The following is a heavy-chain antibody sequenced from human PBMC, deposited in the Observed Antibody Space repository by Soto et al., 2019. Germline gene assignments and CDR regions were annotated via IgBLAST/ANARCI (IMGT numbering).Heavy chain of an antibody. Sequence: SETLSLTCAVYGGSFSGYSWSWIRQSPRKGLVWIGEISQSGSINFNPSLKSRVTMSVDTSKNQFSLKLSSVTAADTAVYYCARVSWEQLVTEYYFDYWGQGTLVTVSS. J-gene: IGHJ4*02. CDR2: ISQSGSI. V-gene: IGHV4-34*01. D-gene: IGHD6-6*01. CDR1: GGSFSGYS. CDR3: ARVSWEQLVTEYYFDY.